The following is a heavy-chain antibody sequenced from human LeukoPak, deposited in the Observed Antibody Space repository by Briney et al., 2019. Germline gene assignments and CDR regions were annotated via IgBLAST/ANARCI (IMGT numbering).Heavy chain of an antibody. CDR3: AKGSGWEMSYYYYYMDV. D-gene: IGHD1-26*01. J-gene: IGHJ6*03. CDR1: GFTFSGYG. Sequence: GGSLRLSCAASGFTFSGYGMHWVRQAPGKGLEWVAFIRYDGSHKYYVGSVKGRFTISRDNSKNTLYLQMNSLRAEDTAVYYCAKGSGWEMSYYYYYMDVWGKGTTVTISS. CDR2: IRYDGSHK. V-gene: IGHV3-30*02.